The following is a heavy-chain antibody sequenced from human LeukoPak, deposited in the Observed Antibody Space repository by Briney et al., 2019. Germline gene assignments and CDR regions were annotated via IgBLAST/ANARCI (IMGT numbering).Heavy chain of an antibody. CDR2: INPNSGGT. J-gene: IGHJ4*02. CDR3: ARDTHYYFDY. CDR1: GGTFSSYA. Sequence: ASVKVSCKASGGTFSSYAISWVRQAPGQGLEWMGWINPNSGGTNYAQKFQGRVTMTRDTSISTAYMELSRLRSDDTAVYYCARDTHYYFDYWGQGTLVTVSS. V-gene: IGHV1-2*02.